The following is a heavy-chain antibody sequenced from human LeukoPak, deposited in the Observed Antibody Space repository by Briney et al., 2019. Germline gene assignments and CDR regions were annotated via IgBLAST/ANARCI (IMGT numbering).Heavy chain of an antibody. Sequence: GSLRLSCAASGFTFSSYDIHWVRQAPGKGLEWVSSISSSSSYIYYADSLKGRFTISRDNARNSLYLQMNSLRAEDTAVYYCARDAQGGYNYGGLDYWGQGTLVTVSS. V-gene: IGHV3-21*01. CDR3: ARDAQGGYNYGGLDY. D-gene: IGHD5-18*01. CDR1: GFTFSSYD. J-gene: IGHJ4*02. CDR2: ISSSSSYI.